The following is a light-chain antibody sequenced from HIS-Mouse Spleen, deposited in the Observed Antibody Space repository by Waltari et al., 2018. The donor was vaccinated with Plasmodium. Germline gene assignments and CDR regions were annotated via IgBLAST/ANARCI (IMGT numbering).Light chain of an antibody. Sequence: DIQMTQSPSTLSASVGDRVTITCRASQSISSWLAWYQQKPGKAPKLLIYKASSLESGVPSRFSGSGSGTEFTLTISSLQPDDFETYYCQQYNSYQFGQGTKVEIK. CDR3: QQYNSYQ. V-gene: IGKV1-5*03. CDR1: QSISSW. CDR2: KAS. J-gene: IGKJ1*01.